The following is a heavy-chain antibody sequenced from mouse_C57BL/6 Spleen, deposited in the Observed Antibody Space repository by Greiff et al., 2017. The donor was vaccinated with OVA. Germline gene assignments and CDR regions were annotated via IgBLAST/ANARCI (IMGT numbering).Heavy chain of an antibody. J-gene: IGHJ2*01. CDR2: IYPGDGDT. CDR1: GYAFSSYW. Sequence: QVQLQQSGAELVKPGASVKISCKASGYAFSSYWMNWVKQRPGKGLEWIGQIYPGDGDTNYNGKFKGKATLTADKSSSTAYMQRSSLTSEDSAVYFCCYGSSYVGYFDYWGQGTTLTVSS. D-gene: IGHD1-1*01. V-gene: IGHV1-80*01. CDR3: CYGSSYVGYFDY.